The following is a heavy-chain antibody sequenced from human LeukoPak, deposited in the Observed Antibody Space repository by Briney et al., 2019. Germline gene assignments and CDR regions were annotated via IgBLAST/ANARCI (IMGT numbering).Heavy chain of an antibody. V-gene: IGHV3-53*01. CDR2: IYSGGST. Sequence: TGGSLRLSCAASGFTVSSNYMSWVRQAPGKGLEWVSVIYSGGSTYYADSVKGRFTISRDNSKNTLYLQMNSLRAEDTAVYYCAKEPGRYSSGWYDYWGQGTLVTVSS. CDR1: GFTVSSNY. D-gene: IGHD6-19*01. CDR3: AKEPGRYSSGWYDY. J-gene: IGHJ4*02.